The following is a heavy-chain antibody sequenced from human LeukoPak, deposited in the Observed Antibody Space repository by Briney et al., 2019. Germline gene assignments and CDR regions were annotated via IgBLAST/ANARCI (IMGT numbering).Heavy chain of an antibody. J-gene: IGHJ3*02. CDR1: GYTFTSYG. Sequence: GASVKVSCKASGYTFTSYGISWVRQAPGQGLEWMGRIIPIFGTANYAQKFQGRVTITTDESTSTAYMELSSLRSEDTAVYYCARGIEDTAMVTMAFDIWGQGTMVTVSS. D-gene: IGHD5-18*01. CDR2: IIPIFGTA. CDR3: ARGIEDTAMVTMAFDI. V-gene: IGHV1-69*05.